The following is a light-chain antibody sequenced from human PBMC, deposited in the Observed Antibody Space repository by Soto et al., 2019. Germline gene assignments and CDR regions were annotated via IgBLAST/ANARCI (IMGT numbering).Light chain of an antibody. CDR1: QSVSSSY. V-gene: IGKV3-20*01. Sequence: EIVLTQSPGTLSLSPGERATLSCRASQSVSSSYLAWYQQKPGQAPRLLIYGASSGATGIPDRFSGSGSGTDFTLTISRLEPEDFAVYYCQQYGSSLITFGQGTRLEMK. CDR3: QQYGSSLIT. CDR2: GAS. J-gene: IGKJ5*01.